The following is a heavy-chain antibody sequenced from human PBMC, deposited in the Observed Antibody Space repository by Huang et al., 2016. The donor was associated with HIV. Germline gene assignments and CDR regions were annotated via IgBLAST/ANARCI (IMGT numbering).Heavy chain of an antibody. CDR3: ARTLWKYGDYGYFDS. Sequence: HVQLQQWGAGLLKPSETLSLTCAVNGGSFSDYYWTGIRQSPGKGLEWIGDINHSGTTNYNPSLKSRVTMSIDRSRRKFSLKVKSVTAADTAIYYCARTLWKYGDYGYFDSWGQGALVTVSS. CDR1: GGSFSDYY. CDR2: INHSGTT. V-gene: IGHV4-34*01. J-gene: IGHJ4*02. D-gene: IGHD4-17*01.